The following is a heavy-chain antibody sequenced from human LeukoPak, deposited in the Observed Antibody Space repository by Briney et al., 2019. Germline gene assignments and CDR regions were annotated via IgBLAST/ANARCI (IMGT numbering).Heavy chain of an antibody. CDR3: ARGVVVPAASDITNWFDP. CDR2: IYHSGSP. J-gene: IGHJ5*02. CDR1: GGSISSSNW. Sequence: PSGTLSLTCAVSGGSISSSNWWSWVRQPPGKGLEWIGEIYHSGSPNYNPSLKSRVTISVDKSKNQFSLKLSSVTAADTAVYYCARGVVVPAASDITNWFDPWGQGTLVTVSS. V-gene: IGHV4-4*02. D-gene: IGHD2-2*01.